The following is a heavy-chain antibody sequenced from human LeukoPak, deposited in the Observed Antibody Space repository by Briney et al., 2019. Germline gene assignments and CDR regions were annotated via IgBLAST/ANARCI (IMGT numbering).Heavy chain of an antibody. CDR2: ISGSGGST. CDR3: AKDPYYDSSATLAFAY. V-gene: IGHV3-23*01. J-gene: IGHJ4*02. Sequence: GGSLRLSCAASGFTFSSYAMSWVRQAPGKGVEWGSAISGSGGSTYYADSVKGRFTISRDNSKNTLYLQMNSLSAEDTAVYYCAKDPYYDSSATLAFAYWGQGTLVTVSS. D-gene: IGHD3-22*01. CDR1: GFTFSSYA.